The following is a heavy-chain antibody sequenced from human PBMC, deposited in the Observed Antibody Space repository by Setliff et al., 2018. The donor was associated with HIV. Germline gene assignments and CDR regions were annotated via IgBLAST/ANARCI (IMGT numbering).Heavy chain of an antibody. Sequence: GASVKVSCKASGYTFTNYGISWVRQAPGQGPEWLGWISAYNGDTKYAQKFQGRVTMTTDTSTTTAHMEPRSLRSDDTAVYYCARILVGVDDAFDIWGQGTMVTVSS. CDR3: ARILVGVDDAFDI. J-gene: IGHJ3*02. D-gene: IGHD1-26*01. CDR2: ISAYNGDT. V-gene: IGHV1-18*01. CDR1: GYTFTNYG.